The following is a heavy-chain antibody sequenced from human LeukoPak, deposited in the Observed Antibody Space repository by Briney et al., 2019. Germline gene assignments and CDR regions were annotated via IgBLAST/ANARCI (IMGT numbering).Heavy chain of an antibody. D-gene: IGHD4-17*01. CDR1: GYTFTAYY. CDR2: INPNSGGT. CDR3: ARDLFYGDPGQRGFDP. V-gene: IGHV1-2*02. Sequence: ASVKVSCKASGYTFTAYYIHWVRQAPGQGLEWMGWINPNSGGTNYAQKFQGRVTMTRDASISTAYMELSSLRSDDTAVYYCARDLFYGDPGQRGFDPWGQGTLVTVSS. J-gene: IGHJ5*02.